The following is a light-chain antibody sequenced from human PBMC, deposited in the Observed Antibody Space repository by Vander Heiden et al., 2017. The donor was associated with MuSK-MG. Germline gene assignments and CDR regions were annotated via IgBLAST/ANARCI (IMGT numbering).Light chain of an antibody. CDR1: QIVSSN. V-gene: IGKV3D-15*01. CDR2: GAS. CDR3: QQHKNWPPWT. Sequence: EIVMMPSPATLSVSPGERATLSCRASQIVSSNFAWYQQKPGQAPRPLIYGASTRDTGIPARLSGSGYGTESTLTISSRQLEDFAVYYCQQHKNWPPWTFGQGTKVEIK. J-gene: IGKJ1*01.